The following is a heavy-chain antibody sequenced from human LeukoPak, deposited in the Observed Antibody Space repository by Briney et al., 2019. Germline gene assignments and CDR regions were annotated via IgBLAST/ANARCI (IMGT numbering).Heavy chain of an antibody. D-gene: IGHD2-21*02. Sequence: SVKVSCKASGGTFSSYAIGWVRQAPGQGLEWMGRIIPILGIANYAQKFQGRVTITADKSTSTAYMELSSLRSEDTAVYYCAREALLAYCGGDCYSGYDYWGQGTLVTVSS. CDR2: IIPILGIA. CDR1: GGTFSSYA. CDR3: AREALLAYCGGDCYSGYDY. J-gene: IGHJ4*02. V-gene: IGHV1-69*04.